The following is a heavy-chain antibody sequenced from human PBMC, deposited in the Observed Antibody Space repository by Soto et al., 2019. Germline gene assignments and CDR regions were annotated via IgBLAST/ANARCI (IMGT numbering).Heavy chain of an antibody. CDR2: ISFDGNYK. V-gene: IGHV3-30*18. D-gene: IGHD1-26*01. Sequence: QVQLVESGGGVVQPGRSLRLSCVGSGFTFSSYGMHWVRQAPGKGLEWLAVISFDGNYKYHADSVKGRFTISRDNSKNTLFLEMSSLRPEDTAVYYCVKDNLHSWSYANWYFDLWGRGTLVTVSS. CDR1: GFTFSSYG. J-gene: IGHJ2*01. CDR3: VKDNLHSWSYANWYFDL.